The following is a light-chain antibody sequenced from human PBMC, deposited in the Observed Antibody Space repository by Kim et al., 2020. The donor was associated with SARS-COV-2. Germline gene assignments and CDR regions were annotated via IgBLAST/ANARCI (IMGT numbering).Light chain of an antibody. CDR2: QDK. CDR3: QAWDSSSAV. Sequence: SYELTQPPSVSVSPGQTASITCSGDKLGDKYACWYQQKPGQSPVLVIYQDKKRPSGIPERFSGSNSGHTATLTISGTQARDEADYYCQAWDSSSAVFGGG. CDR1: KLGDKY. V-gene: IGLV3-1*01. J-gene: IGLJ3*02.